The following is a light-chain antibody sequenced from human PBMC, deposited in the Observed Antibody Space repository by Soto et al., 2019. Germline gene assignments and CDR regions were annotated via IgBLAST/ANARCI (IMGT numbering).Light chain of an antibody. CDR3: QQYTSSSGYT. CDR1: QSVATQF. Sequence: DIVLTQSPGTLSLSPGERATLSGRASQSVATQFVTWYQQRPGQAPRVLIYGTSTRATGIPDRFSGSGSETDFTLTIRRLEPEDFAVYYCQQYTSSSGYTFGQGAKLEIK. V-gene: IGKV3-20*01. CDR2: GTS. J-gene: IGKJ2*01.